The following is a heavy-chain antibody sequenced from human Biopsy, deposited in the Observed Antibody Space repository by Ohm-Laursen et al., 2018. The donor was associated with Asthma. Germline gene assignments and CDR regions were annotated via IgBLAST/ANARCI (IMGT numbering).Heavy chain of an antibody. V-gene: IGHV1-69*01. D-gene: IGHD6-19*01. CDR2: IMTVFGTT. J-gene: IGHJ6*02. CDR1: GGTFSNFA. Sequence: SSVKASCKAPGGTFSNFAISWVRQAPGQGLEWLGGIMTVFGTTNYAQKFQGRVTITADESTSTAYMEATSLRSEDTAIYYCARCQVGYSSGWSLLLKKIYYSGMDVWGQGTAVTVSS. CDR3: ARCQVGYSSGWSLLLKKIYYSGMDV.